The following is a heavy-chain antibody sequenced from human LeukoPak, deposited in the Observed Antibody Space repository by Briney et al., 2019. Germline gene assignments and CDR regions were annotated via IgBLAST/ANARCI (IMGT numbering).Heavy chain of an antibody. V-gene: IGHV3-74*01. Sequence: GGSLRLSCAASGFTFSSYWMHWVRQGPGRGLVWVSRINSDGSSANYADSVKGRFTISRDNSKNTLYLQMTSLRADDTAVYYCARDRVLHYFDYWGQGALVTVSS. CDR1: GFTFSSYW. CDR3: ARDRVLHYFDY. D-gene: IGHD3-16*01. CDR2: INSDGSSA. J-gene: IGHJ4*02.